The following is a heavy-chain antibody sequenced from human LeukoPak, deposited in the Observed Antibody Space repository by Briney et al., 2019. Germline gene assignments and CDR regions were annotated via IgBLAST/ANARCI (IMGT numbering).Heavy chain of an antibody. CDR1: GYTFTGYY. Sequence: GASVKVSCKASGYTFTGYYMNWVRQTPGQGLEWVGWINPNGGGTNYAQKFQGRVTLTRDTSITTAYLEVTRLESDDTAIYFCARENNSGWYRKAAFDYWGQGALVTVT. CDR3: ARENNSGWYRKAAFDY. D-gene: IGHD6-19*01. J-gene: IGHJ4*02. V-gene: IGHV1-2*02. CDR2: INPNGGGT.